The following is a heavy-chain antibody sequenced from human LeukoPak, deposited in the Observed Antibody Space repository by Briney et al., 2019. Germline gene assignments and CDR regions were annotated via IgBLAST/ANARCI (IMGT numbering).Heavy chain of an antibody. CDR3: ARRQSRSYFDF. CDR1: GGSMSSTNYS. Sequence: SETLSLTCAVSGGSMSSTNYSWGWIRQPPGKGLEWIGSIYYSGSTYNNPSLKSRVSIFVDTSKNQFSLKMSSLTAADTAVYYCARRQSRSYFDFWGQGNLVTVSS. D-gene: IGHD3-10*01. CDR2: IYYSGST. J-gene: IGHJ5*01. V-gene: IGHV4-39*01.